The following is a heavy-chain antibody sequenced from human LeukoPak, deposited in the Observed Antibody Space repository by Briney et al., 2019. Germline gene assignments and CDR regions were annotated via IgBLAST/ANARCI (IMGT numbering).Heavy chain of an antibody. Sequence: GGSLRLSCAASGFTFNNYGIHWVRQAPGKGLEWVAVISYDGGNKYYADSVKGRFTISRDNSKNTLYLQMNSLRAEDTTVYYCARDRLEMSRRGNFDYWGQGTLVIVSS. D-gene: IGHD5-24*01. V-gene: IGHV3-30*03. J-gene: IGHJ4*02. CDR1: GFTFNNYG. CDR2: ISYDGGNK. CDR3: ARDRLEMSRRGNFDY.